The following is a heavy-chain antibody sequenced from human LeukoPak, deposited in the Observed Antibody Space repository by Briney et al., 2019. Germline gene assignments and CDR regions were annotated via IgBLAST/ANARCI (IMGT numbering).Heavy chain of an antibody. CDR2: INHSGST. V-gene: IGHV4-34*01. CDR1: GGSFSGYY. Sequence: SETLSLTCAVYGGSFSGYYWSWIRQPPGKGLEWIGEINHSGSTNYNPSLKSRVTISVDTSKNQFSLKLSSVTAADTAVYYCARWAGNFDYWGQGTLVTVSS. D-gene: IGHD6-19*01. J-gene: IGHJ4*02. CDR3: ARWAGNFDY.